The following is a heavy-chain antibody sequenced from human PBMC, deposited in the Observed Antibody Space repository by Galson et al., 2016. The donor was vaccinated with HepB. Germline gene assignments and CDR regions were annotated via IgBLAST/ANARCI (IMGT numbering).Heavy chain of an antibody. CDR3: ARDFVGDRVGFAP. CDR1: GGPISAYG. J-gene: IGHJ5*02. Sequence: SVKVSCKASGGPISAYGISWVRQAPGQGLEWMGRIIPVTGTANYAQKFRGRVTFTADESTNTAYMELSSLKFEDTAVYYCARDFVGDRVGFAPWGQGTLVTVSS. D-gene: IGHD1-26*01. V-gene: IGHV1-69*11. CDR2: IIPVTGTA.